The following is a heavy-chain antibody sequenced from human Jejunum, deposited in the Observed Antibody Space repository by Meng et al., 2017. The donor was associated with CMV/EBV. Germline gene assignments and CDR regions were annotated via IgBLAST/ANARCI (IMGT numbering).Heavy chain of an antibody. V-gene: IGHV3-13*01. Sequence: LSLSCAASGFTFRTYDMPWVRPPTGKGLEWVSTIETTGDTYYAASLKGRFTISRENAENSLYLQMNSLRAGDTAVYYCARGSMFSAWGQGTMVTVSS. CDR3: ARGSMFSA. CDR2: IETTGDT. D-gene: IGHD3-10*02. CDR1: GFTFRTYD. J-gene: IGHJ3*01.